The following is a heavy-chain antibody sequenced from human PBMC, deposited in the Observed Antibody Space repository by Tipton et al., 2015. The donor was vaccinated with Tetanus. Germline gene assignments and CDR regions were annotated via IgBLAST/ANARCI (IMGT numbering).Heavy chain of an antibody. CDR2: IYYSGST. J-gene: IGHJ5*02. CDR3: ATLAMVRGVIGNWFDP. D-gene: IGHD3-10*01. Sequence: GLVKPSETLSLTCTVSGGSISSYYWSWIRQPPGKGLEWIGNIYYSGSTNYNPSLKSRVTISVDTSKTQFSLKLSSVTAADTAVYYCATLAMVRGVIGNWFDPWGQGTLVTVSS. CDR1: GGSISSYY. V-gene: IGHV4-59*01.